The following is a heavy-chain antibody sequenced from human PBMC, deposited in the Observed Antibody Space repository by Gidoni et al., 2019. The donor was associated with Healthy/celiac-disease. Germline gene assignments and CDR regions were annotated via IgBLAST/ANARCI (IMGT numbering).Heavy chain of an antibody. J-gene: IGHJ4*02. D-gene: IGHD6-13*01. CDR1: GYTFTGYY. CDR3: ARDTPGIAAAGTTMLIDY. Sequence: QVQLVQSGAEVKKPGASVKVSCKASGYTFTGYYMHWVRQAPGQGLEWMGWINPNSGGTNYAQKFQGRVTMTRDTSISTAYMELSRLRSDDTAVYYCARDTPGIAAAGTTMLIDYWGQGTLVTVSS. V-gene: IGHV1-2*02. CDR2: INPNSGGT.